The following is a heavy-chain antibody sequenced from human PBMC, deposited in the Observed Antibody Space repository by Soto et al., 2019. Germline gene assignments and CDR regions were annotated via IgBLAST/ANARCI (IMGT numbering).Heavy chain of an antibody. Sequence: WGSLRLSCAASGFTFSSYRMNWVCQAPRKGLEWVSSISSSSSYIYYADSVKGRFTISRDNAKNSLYLQMNSLRAEDTAVYYCARDLRSLVAVAGNYYYYGMDVWGQGTTVTVSS. V-gene: IGHV3-21*01. CDR3: ARDLRSLVAVAGNYYYYGMDV. CDR1: GFTFSSYR. CDR2: ISSSSSYI. D-gene: IGHD6-19*01. J-gene: IGHJ6*02.